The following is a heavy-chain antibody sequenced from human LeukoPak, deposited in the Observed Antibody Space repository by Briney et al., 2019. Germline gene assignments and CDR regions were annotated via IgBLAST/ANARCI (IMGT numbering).Heavy chain of an antibody. V-gene: IGHV3-23*01. J-gene: IGHJ4*02. CDR1: GFTFSNYA. CDR3: AKTGYSSGWYRIWDY. Sequence: GGSLRLSCVASGFTFSNYAMNWVRQAPGKGLEWVSVSGSGGDTYYVDSVKGRFTISRDNSRNSLSLQMNSLRAEDTALYYCAKTGYSSGWYRIWDYWGQGTLVTVSS. D-gene: IGHD6-19*01. CDR2: SGSGGDT.